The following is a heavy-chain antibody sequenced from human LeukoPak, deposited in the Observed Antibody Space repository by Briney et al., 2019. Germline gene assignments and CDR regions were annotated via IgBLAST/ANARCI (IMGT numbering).Heavy chain of an antibody. V-gene: IGHV4-59*01. CDR2: IYYSGST. Sequence: SETLSLTCTISGGSISSYYWNWVRQPPGKGLEWIGYIYYSGSTNYNPSLKSRVTISVDTSKNQFSLKLSSVAAADTAVYYCASLIAATDAFDIWGQGTMVTVSS. D-gene: IGHD6-13*01. J-gene: IGHJ3*02. CDR1: GGSISSYY. CDR3: ASLIAATDAFDI.